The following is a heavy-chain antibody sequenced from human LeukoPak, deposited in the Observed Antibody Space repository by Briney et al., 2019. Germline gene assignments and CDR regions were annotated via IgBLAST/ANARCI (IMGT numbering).Heavy chain of an antibody. CDR3: AHLTTVTTEFDY. V-gene: IGHV2-5*02. CDR1: GFSLSTSGVG. D-gene: IGHD4-17*01. J-gene: IGHJ4*02. Sequence: SGPTLVNPTQTLTQTCTFSGFSLSTSGVGVGWIRHPPGKALEWLTLIYLDGDKRYSPSLKSRLTITKDTSKSQVVLTMTNMDPVDTATYYCAHLTTVTTEFDYWGQGTLVTVSS. CDR2: IYLDGDK.